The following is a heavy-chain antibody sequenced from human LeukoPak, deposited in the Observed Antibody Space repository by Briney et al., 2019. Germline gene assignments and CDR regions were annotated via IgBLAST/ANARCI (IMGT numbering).Heavy chain of an antibody. CDR3: AKFNSEPRVHFDY. J-gene: IGHJ4*02. D-gene: IGHD1-14*01. V-gene: IGHV3-23*01. CDR1: GFTFSTYA. CDR2: ISGSGGST. Sequence: GGSLRLSCAASGFTFSTYAMSWVRQAPGTGLEWVSVISGSGGSTYHADSVKGRFTISRDNSKNTLYLQMNSLRAEDTAVYYCAKFNSEPRVHFDYWGQGTLVTVSS.